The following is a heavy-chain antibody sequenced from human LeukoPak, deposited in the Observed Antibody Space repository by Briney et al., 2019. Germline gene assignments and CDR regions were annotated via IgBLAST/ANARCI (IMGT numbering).Heavy chain of an antibody. CDR1: GYTFTTFY. J-gene: IGHJ5*02. CDR3: ARTRGATGDFDP. CDR2: INPSDGST. V-gene: IGHV1-46*01. Sequence: GASVKVSCKAAGYTFTTFYMHWVRQAPGHGLEWMGIINPSDGSTSYHQRFQGRVTMTRDTSTTTFYMELSSLRSEDTAVYYCARTRGATGDFDPWGQGTLVTVSS. D-gene: IGHD1-26*01.